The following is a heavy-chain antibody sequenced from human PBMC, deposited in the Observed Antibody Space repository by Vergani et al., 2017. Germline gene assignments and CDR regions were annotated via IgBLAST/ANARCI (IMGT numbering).Heavy chain of an antibody. V-gene: IGHV4-59*01. D-gene: IGHD3-10*01. J-gene: IGHJ5*02. Sequence: QVRLQESGPGLVKPSETLSLTCSDSGGSMSGYYWSWIRQPPGKELEWIGYMYHSGSTNYNPSPETRVTISGDTSKNQFSLKLNSVTAADTAVYYCGRVADFYGLGSRLLDLWGQGILVTVSS. CDR1: GGSMSGYY. CDR3: GRVADFYGLGSRLLDL. CDR2: MYHSGST.